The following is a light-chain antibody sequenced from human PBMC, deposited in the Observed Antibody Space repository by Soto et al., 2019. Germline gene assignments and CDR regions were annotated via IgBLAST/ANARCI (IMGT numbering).Light chain of an antibody. Sequence: EIVMTQSPVTLSVSPGERATLSCRASQSVSTNLAWYQQKPGQAPRLLIYGASTRATGIPARFSVSGSGTEFTLTISSLHSEDFAVYFCQQYESWPYTFGQGTKLEIK. J-gene: IGKJ2*01. CDR2: GAS. CDR1: QSVSTN. V-gene: IGKV3-15*01. CDR3: QQYESWPYT.